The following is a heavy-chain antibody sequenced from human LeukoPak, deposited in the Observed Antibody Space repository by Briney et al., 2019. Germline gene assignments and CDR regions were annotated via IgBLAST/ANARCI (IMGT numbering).Heavy chain of an antibody. V-gene: IGHV3-11*01. CDR2: ISISGSTI. CDR3: ARAWSYVLYYYGMDV. D-gene: IGHD1-26*01. Sequence: GGSLTLSCAASGLTFNDYYMSWIRPAPGKGLEWVSYISISGSTIYYADSVKGRFTISRDNAENSLYLQMNSLRAEDTAVYYCARAWSYVLYYYGMDVWGQGTTVTVSS. J-gene: IGHJ6*02. CDR1: GLTFNDYY.